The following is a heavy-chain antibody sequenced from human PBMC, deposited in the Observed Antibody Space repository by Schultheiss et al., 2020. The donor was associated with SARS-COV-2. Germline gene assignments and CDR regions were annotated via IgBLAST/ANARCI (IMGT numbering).Heavy chain of an antibody. CDR3: AKAPGGYCSSTSCEASYYYYGMDV. J-gene: IGHJ6*02. Sequence: GGSLRLSCAASGFTFDDYAMHWVRQAPGKGLEWVSGISWNSGSIGYADSVKGRFTISRDNAKNSLYLQMNSLRAEDTALYYCAKAPGGYCSSTSCEASYYYYGMDVWGQGTTVTVAS. CDR2: ISWNSGSI. D-gene: IGHD2-2*01. CDR1: GFTFDDYA. V-gene: IGHV3-9*01.